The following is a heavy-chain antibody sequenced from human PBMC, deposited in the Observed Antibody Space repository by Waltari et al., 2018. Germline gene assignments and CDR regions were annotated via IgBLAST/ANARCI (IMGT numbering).Heavy chain of an antibody. J-gene: IGHJ4*02. CDR1: GFSLRPRRVG. CDR2: IYWDGDK. Sequence: QVPLKESGPTLVRPTQTLTLTCTFSGFSLRPRRVGVGWIRQPPGKALEWLALIYWDGDKRYSPSLRNKLTVNKDTSKNQVVLTMTNMDPVDTATYYCARSATLPPLFDYWGQGILVPVSS. CDR3: ARSATLPPLFDY. D-gene: IGHD2-15*01. V-gene: IGHV2-5*02.